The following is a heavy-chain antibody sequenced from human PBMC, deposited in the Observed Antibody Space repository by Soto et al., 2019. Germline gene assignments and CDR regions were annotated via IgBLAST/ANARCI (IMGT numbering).Heavy chain of an antibody. D-gene: IGHD5-18*01. CDR1: GFTFDDYT. J-gene: IGHJ4*02. CDR3: AKDLGGYSYGTVDY. V-gene: IGHV3-43*01. CDR2: ISWDGGST. Sequence: EVQLVESGGVVVQPGGSLRLSCAASGFTFDDYTMHWVRQAPGKGLEWVSLISWDGGSTYYADSVKGRFTISRDNSKNSLYLQMDSLRTEDTALYYCAKDLGGYSYGTVDYWGQGTLVTVSS.